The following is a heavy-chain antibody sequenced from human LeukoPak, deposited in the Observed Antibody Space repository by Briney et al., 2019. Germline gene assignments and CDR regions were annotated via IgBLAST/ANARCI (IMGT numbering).Heavy chain of an antibody. J-gene: IGHJ6*03. CDR3: TTDLTFYYYMDV. CDR1: GFTVSSNY. CDR2: IKSETDGGTT. D-gene: IGHD4-23*01. Sequence: GGSLRLSCAASGFTVSSNYMSWVRQAPGTGLEWVGRIKSETDGGTTDYAAPVKGRFTISRDDSKNTLYLQMNSLKTEDTAVYYCTTDLTFYYYMDVWGKGTTVTISS. V-gene: IGHV3-15*01.